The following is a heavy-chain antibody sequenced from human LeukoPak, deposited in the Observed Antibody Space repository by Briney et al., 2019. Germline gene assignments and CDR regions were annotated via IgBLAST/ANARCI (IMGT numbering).Heavy chain of an antibody. CDR3: AREGLTTATTLNWFDP. D-gene: IGHD4-17*01. CDR2: ISSSGSTI. Sequence: GGSLRLSCAASGFTFSDYYMSWIRQAPGKGLEWVSYISSSGSTIYYADSVKGRFTISRDNAKNSLYLQMNSLRAEDTAVYYCAREGLTTATTLNWFDPWGQGTLVTVSS. CDR1: GFTFSDYY. V-gene: IGHV3-11*01. J-gene: IGHJ5*02.